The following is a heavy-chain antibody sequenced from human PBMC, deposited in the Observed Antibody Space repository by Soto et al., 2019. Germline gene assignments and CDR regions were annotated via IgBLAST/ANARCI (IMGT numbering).Heavy chain of an antibody. CDR1: GFTISVYA. CDR2: ISGSGST. Sequence: GPHSLACTAAGFTISVYAVSRVRQAPKKGLEWVSAISGSGSTYYADSVKGRFTISRDNSKNTLYLQMNSLRAEDTAVYYCVKGYCSGGSCYSVSYSVYVWGNGTTVTVSS. CDR3: VKGYCSGGSCYSVSYSVYV. V-gene: IGHV3-23*01. D-gene: IGHD2-15*01. J-gene: IGHJ6*03.